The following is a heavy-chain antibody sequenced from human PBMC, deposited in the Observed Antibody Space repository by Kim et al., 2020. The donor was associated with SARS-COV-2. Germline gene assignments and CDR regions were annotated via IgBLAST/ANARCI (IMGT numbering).Heavy chain of an antibody. Sequence: GGSRRLSCAASGFTFSAYGMTWVRQVAGKGLEWVSVIYSGGSGTYYADSVKGRFTISRDDSKNTLYLQMNSLRAEDTAVYYCAKVRYSSSWSQFDYWGQGTLVTVSS. D-gene: IGHD6-13*01. CDR2: IYSGGSGT. CDR1: GFTFSAYG. CDR3: AKVRYSSSWSQFDY. J-gene: IGHJ4*02. V-gene: IGHV3-23*03.